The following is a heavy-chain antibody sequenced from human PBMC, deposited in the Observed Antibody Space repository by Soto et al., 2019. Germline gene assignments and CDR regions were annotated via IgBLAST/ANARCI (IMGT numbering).Heavy chain of an antibody. CDR2: IYYRGNT. CDR1: GDSINNLNYY. J-gene: IGHJ4*02. CDR3: ARLEGLATISYYFDY. Sequence: SETLSLTCSVSGDSINNLNYYWGCIRQPPGKGLEWIGSIYYRGNTYYNPSLKTRVTISLDKSKSQFSLKLNSVTAADSAVYFCARLEGLATISYYFDYWGQGTLVTVSS. V-gene: IGHV4-39*01. D-gene: IGHD3-9*01.